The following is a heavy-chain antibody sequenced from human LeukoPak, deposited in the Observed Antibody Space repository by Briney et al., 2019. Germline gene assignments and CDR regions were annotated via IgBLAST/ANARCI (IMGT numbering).Heavy chain of an antibody. CDR1: GGSISNYY. CDR3: ASSHPLGSNNDYYTPFDY. Sequence: SETLSLTCSVSGGSISNYYWSWIRQPPGKGLEWIGYLYYSGDTNYNPSHKSRVTISVDTSKNQFSLSLSSVTAADTAVYYCASSHPLGSNNDYYTPFDYWGLGTLVTVSS. CDR2: LYYSGDT. V-gene: IGHV4-59*01. J-gene: IGHJ4*02. D-gene: IGHD3-3*01.